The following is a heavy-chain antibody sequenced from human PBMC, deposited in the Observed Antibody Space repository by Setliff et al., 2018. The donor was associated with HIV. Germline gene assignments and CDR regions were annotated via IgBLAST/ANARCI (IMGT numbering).Heavy chain of an antibody. Sequence: SETLSLTCAIYGASFSGYYWSWIRQPPGKGLEWIGEINDSGSTNYNPSLRSRVTISVDTSKNQFSLKLTSVTAADTAVYYCAREWLQHTGDDAFDVWGQGTMVTVSS. CDR1: GASFSGYY. J-gene: IGHJ3*01. D-gene: IGHD5-12*01. V-gene: IGHV4-34*01. CDR3: AREWLQHTGDDAFDV. CDR2: INDSGST.